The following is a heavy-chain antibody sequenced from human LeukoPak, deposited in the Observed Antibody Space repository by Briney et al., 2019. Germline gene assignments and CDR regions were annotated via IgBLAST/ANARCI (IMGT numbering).Heavy chain of an antibody. CDR1: GYTFTSYY. CDR2: INPSGGST. Sequence: ASVKVSCKASGYTFTSYYMHWVRQAPGQGLEWMGIINPSGGSTSYAQKFQGRVTMTRDTSTSTVYMELSSLRSEDTAVHYCARVVGYCSGGSCQNFDIWGQGTMVTVSS. D-gene: IGHD2-15*01. CDR3: ARVVGYCSGGSCQNFDI. V-gene: IGHV1-46*01. J-gene: IGHJ3*02.